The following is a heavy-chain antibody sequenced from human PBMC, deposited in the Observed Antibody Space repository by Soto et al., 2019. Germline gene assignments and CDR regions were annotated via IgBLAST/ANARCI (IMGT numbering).Heavy chain of an antibody. Sequence: QVQLVESGGGVFQLGRSRRLSCAASGFTFSSYGRHWVRQAPGKGLEWVAVISYDGSNKYYADSVKGRFTISRDNSKNTLYLQMNSLRAEDTAVYYCAKDKRAVVVTAPFDYWGQGTLVTVSS. V-gene: IGHV3-30*18. J-gene: IGHJ4*02. D-gene: IGHD2-21*02. CDR2: ISYDGSNK. CDR3: AKDKRAVVVTAPFDY. CDR1: GFTFSSYG.